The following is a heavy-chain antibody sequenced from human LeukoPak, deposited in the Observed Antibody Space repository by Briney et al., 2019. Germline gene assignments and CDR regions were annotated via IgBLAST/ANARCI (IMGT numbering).Heavy chain of an antibody. CDR3: ARDLSGYCSGGSCYWLYYFDY. CDR2: IYYSGST. V-gene: IGHV4-39*07. Sequence: PSETLSLTCTVSGGSISSSSYYWGWIRQPPGKGLEWIGSIYYSGSTYYNPSPKRRVTISVDTSKNQFSLKLSSVTAADTAVYYCARDLSGYCSGGSCYWLYYFDYWGQGTLVTVSS. D-gene: IGHD2-15*01. J-gene: IGHJ4*02. CDR1: GGSISSSSYY.